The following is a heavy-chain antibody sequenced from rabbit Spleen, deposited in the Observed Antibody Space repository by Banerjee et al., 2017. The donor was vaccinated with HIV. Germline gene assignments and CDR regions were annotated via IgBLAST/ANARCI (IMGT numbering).Heavy chain of an antibody. CDR3: ARDTGSSFSSYGMDL. V-gene: IGHV1S45*01. D-gene: IGHD8-1*01. J-gene: IGHJ6*01. CDR2: IYTGNGKT. CDR1: GIDFSRSYD. Sequence: QEQLVESGGGLVQPGASLRLTCKASGIDFSRSYDMCWVRQAPGKGLEWIACIYTGNGKTYFASWAKGRFTISKTSSTTVTLQMTSLTAADTATYFCARDTGSSFSSYGMDLWGPGTLVTV.